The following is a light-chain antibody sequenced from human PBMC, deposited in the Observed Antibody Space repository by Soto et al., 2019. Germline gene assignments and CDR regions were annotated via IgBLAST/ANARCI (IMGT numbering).Light chain of an antibody. J-gene: IGKJ2*01. CDR2: GVS. V-gene: IGKV3-15*01. CDR3: QQYNNWPPYT. CDR1: QSVSSN. Sequence: EIVMTQSPAPLSVSPGERATLSCRASQSVSSNLAWYQQKPGQAPRLLLYGVSTRATGIPARFSGSGSGTEFTLTISSLQSEDFAVYDCQQYNNWPPYTFGQGIKLEIK.